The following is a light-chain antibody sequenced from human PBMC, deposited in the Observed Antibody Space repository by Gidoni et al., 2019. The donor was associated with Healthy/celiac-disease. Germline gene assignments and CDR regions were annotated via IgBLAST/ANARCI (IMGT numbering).Light chain of an antibody. CDR3: QQRSNWPYT. J-gene: IGKJ2*01. Sequence: IVLTQSPATLSLSPGERATLSCRASQSVSSYLAGYQQKPGQDPRLLIYDAANRATGIPARFIGSGSGTDFTLTISSSLEPEDFAVYYCQQRSNWPYTFGQGTKLEIK. V-gene: IGKV3-11*01. CDR2: DAA. CDR1: QSVSSY.